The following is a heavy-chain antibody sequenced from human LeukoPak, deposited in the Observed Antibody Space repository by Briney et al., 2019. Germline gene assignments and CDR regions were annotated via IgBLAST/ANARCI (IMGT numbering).Heavy chain of an antibody. J-gene: IGHJ6*03. CDR3: ARDSSTDYYYYNMDV. D-gene: IGHD2/OR15-2a*01. CDR1: GFTSSTYS. CDR2: ISSSSSNI. Sequence: GGSLRLSCAASGFTSSTYSMNWVRQAPGKGLEWVSSISSSSSNIYYADSVKGRFTISRDNAKNSLYLQMNSLRAEDTAVYYCARDSSTDYYYYNMDVWGKGTTVTVSS. V-gene: IGHV3-21*01.